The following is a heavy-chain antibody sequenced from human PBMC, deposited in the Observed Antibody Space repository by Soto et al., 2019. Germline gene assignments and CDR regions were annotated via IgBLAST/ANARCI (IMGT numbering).Heavy chain of an antibody. CDR3: ARVRARFSRSAFDV. V-gene: IGHV4-34*01. Sequence: QLQLQQWGAGLLKPSETLSLTCAVYGGSFTTYYWSWIRQSPGKGLEGIGEIDYSGSSNYNPSLKSRVTISVDKSKNQFSLKLTSMTAADTAVYYCARVRARFSRSAFDVWGQGTMVAVSS. CDR1: GGSFTTYY. D-gene: IGHD3-10*01. J-gene: IGHJ3*01. CDR2: IDYSGSS.